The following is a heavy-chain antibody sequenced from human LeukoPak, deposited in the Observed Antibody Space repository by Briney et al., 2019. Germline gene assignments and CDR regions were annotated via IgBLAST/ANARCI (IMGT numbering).Heavy chain of an antibody. CDR1: GYTFTGYY. V-gene: IGHV1-24*01. D-gene: IGHD3-10*01. J-gene: IGHJ4*02. CDR2: FDPEDGET. CDR3: ATVGYGSGSYAY. Sequence: GASVKVSCKASGYTFTGYYMHWVRQAPGKGLEWMGGFDPEDGETIYAQKFQGRVTMTEDTSTDTAYMELSSLRSEDTAVYYCATVGYGSGSYAYWGQGTLVTVSS.